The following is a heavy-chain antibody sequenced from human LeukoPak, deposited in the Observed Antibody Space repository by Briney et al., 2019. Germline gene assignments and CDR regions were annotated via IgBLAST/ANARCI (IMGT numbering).Heavy chain of an antibody. D-gene: IGHD3-10*01. CDR1: GFIFSSHG. V-gene: IGHV3-23*01. CDR2: ISPSGDIT. Sequence: GGSLRLSCAASGFIFSSHGMNWVRQAPGKGLEWVSGISPSGDITYYADSVKGRFTISRDNSKNTVYLQMNSLRAEDTAVYYCARHLGTLWFGMLGWFDPWGQGTLVTVSS. J-gene: IGHJ5*02. CDR3: ARHLGTLWFGMLGWFDP.